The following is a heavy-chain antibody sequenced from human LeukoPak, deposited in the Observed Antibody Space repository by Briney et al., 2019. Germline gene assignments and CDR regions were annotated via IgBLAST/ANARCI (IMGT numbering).Heavy chain of an antibody. Sequence: SETLSLTCTVSGGSISSYYWSWIRQPPGKGLEWIGYIYYSGSTNYNPSLKSRVTISVDTSKNQFSLKLSSVTAADTAVYYCARLYGGNSFAFDIWGQGTMVTVSS. V-gene: IGHV4-59*08. CDR2: IYYSGST. D-gene: IGHD4-23*01. CDR3: ARLYGGNSFAFDI. CDR1: GGSISSYY. J-gene: IGHJ3*02.